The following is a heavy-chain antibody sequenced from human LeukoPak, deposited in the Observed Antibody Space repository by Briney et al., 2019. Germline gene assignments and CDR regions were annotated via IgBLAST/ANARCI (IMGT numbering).Heavy chain of an antibody. CDR2: IKQDGSEK. V-gene: IGHV3-7*01. D-gene: IGHD1-26*01. Sequence: GGSLRLSCAASGFTFSRYWMSWVRQVPRKGLEWVANIKQDGSEKYYVDSVKGRFTISRDNAKNSLYLQMNSLRAEDTAVYYCARGFWDSGSYRDPYFDYWGQGTLVTVSS. J-gene: IGHJ4*02. CDR1: GFTFSRYW. CDR3: ARGFWDSGSYRDPYFDY.